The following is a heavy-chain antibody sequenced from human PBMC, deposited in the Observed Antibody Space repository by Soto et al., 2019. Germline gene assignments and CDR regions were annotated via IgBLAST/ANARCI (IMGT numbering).Heavy chain of an antibody. CDR1: GGTFSSYA. J-gene: IGHJ6*02. V-gene: IGHV1-69*01. CDR3: ARDSKAGSYYSHYGMDV. Sequence: QVQLVQSGAEVKKPGSLVKVSCKASGGTFSSYAISWVRQAPGQGLEWMGGIIPIFGTANYAQKFQGRVTITADESTSTAYMELSSLRSEDTAVYYCARDSKAGSYYSHYGMDVWGQGTTVTVSS. D-gene: IGHD1-26*01. CDR2: IIPIFGTA.